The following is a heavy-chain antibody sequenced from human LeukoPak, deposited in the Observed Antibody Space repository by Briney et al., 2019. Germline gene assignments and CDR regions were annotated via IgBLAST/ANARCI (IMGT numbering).Heavy chain of an antibody. Sequence: PSETLSLTCTVSGGSISSYYWSWIRQPRGTGLEWIGYIYYSGSTNYNPSLESRVTISVDTSKNQFSLKLSSVTAADTAVYYCARGHAWGYSYGNDYWGQGTLVTVSS. CDR2: IYYSGST. D-gene: IGHD5-18*01. J-gene: IGHJ4*02. CDR3: ARGHAWGYSYGNDY. V-gene: IGHV4-59*01. CDR1: GGSISSYY.